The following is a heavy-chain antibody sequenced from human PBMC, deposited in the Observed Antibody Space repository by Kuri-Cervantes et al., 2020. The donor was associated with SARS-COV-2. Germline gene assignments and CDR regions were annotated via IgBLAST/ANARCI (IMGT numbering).Heavy chain of an antibody. CDR1: GFTFSSYG. CDR2: ISYDGSDK. D-gene: IGHD6-6*01. V-gene: IGHV3-30*18. Sequence: GGSLRLSCAASGFTFSSYGIHWVRQATGKGLEWVAVISYDGSDKYYADSVKGRFTISRDNSKNTLYLQMNSLRAEDTAVYYCAKDPASLRRQLGGSSNYYGMDVWGQGTTVTVSS. J-gene: IGHJ6*02. CDR3: AKDPASLRRQLGGSSNYYGMDV.